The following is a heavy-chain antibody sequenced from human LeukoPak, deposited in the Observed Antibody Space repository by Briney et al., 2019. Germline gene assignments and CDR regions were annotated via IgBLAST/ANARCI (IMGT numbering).Heavy chain of an antibody. CDR3: AREGCSSTSCYGYYYMDV. CDR2: IYYSGST. Sequence: PSETLSLTCTVSGGSISSYYWSWIRQPPGKGLEWTGYIYYSGSTNYNPSLKSRVTISVDTSKNQFSLKLSSVTAADTAVYYCAREGCSSTSCYGYYYMDVWGKGTTVTVSS. CDR1: GGSISSYY. V-gene: IGHV4-59*01. J-gene: IGHJ6*03. D-gene: IGHD2-2*01.